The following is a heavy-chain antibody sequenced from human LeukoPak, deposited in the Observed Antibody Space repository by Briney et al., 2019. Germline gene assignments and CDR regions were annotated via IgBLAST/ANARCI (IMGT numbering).Heavy chain of an antibody. CDR3: ARHRVVGTTRGRGFDS. CDR1: GVSISSSNSY. D-gene: IGHD1-26*01. CDR2: VYNSGGT. V-gene: IGHV4-39*01. J-gene: IGHJ5*01. Sequence: PSETLSLTCTVPGVSISSSNSYWGWIRQPPGKGLEWIGGVYNSGGTSYNPSLKSRVIISKDTSKDQVSLRLSSVTDADTAVYYCARHRVVGTTRGRGFDSWSQGTLVIVSS.